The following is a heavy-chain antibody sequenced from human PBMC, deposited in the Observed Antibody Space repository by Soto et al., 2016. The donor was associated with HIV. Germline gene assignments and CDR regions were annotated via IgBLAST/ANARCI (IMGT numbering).Heavy chain of an antibody. V-gene: IGHV1-2*02. D-gene: IGHD2-15*01. Sequence: QVQLVQSGAEVKKPGASVKVSCKASGYTFTGYYMHWVRQAPGQGLEWMAWINPNSGVTNYAQKFQGRATMTRGTSISTAYMELSRLRSDDTAVYYCARVGSGILSGSTGDAFDIWGQGTMVTVSS. CDR2: INPNSGVT. CDR3: ARVGSGILSGSTGDAFDI. CDR1: GYTFTGYY. J-gene: IGHJ3*02.